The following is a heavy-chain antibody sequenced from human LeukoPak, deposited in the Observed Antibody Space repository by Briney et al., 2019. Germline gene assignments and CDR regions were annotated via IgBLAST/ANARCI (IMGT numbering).Heavy chain of an antibody. CDR3: ARGPLGYSYGFI. CDR2: IHPSGGTT. J-gene: IGHJ4*02. V-gene: IGHV1-46*01. CDR1: GYTFTRYY. Sequence: ASVKVSCKASGYTFTRYYMHWVRQAPGQGLEWMGIIHPSGGTTSYAQEFQDRVTMTRDTSTSTVYMELSSLRSEDTAVYYCARGPLGYSYGFIWGQGTLVTVSS. D-gene: IGHD5-18*01.